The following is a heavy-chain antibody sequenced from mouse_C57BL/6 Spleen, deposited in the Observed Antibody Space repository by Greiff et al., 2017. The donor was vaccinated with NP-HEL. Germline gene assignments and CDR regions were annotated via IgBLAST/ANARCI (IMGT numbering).Heavy chain of an antibody. V-gene: IGHV1-80*01. CDR3: ARWFYDYDDAMDY. D-gene: IGHD2-4*01. Sequence: QVQLKESGAELVKPGASAKISCKASGYAFSSYWMNWVKQRPGKGLEWIGQIYPGDGDTNYNGKFKGKATLTADKSSSTAYMQLSSLTSEDSAVYFCARWFYDYDDAMDYWGQGTSVTVSS. J-gene: IGHJ4*01. CDR2: IYPGDGDT. CDR1: GYAFSSYW.